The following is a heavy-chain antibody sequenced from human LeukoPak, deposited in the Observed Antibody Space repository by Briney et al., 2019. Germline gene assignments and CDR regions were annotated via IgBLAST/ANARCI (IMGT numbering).Heavy chain of an antibody. Sequence: GASVKVSCKASGSTFTRYYIHWVRQAPGQGLDWMGMINPSSGSTRFAQMFQDRVTMTRDTSTSAVYMELSSLRSEDTAVYYCARTTNTGDRFDYWGQGTLVTVSS. J-gene: IGHJ4*02. V-gene: IGHV1-46*01. CDR1: GSTFTRYY. CDR3: ARTTNTGDRFDY. CDR2: INPSSGST. D-gene: IGHD7-27*01.